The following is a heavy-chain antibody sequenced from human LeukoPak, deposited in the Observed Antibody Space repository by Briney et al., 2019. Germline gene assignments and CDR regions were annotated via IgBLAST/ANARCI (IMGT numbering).Heavy chain of an antibody. CDR2: INPNSGGT. V-gene: IGHV1-2*02. Sequence: ASVKVSCKASGYTFTGYYMHWVRQAPGQGLEWMGWINPNSGGTNYAQKFQGRVTMTRDTSISTAYMELSRLRSDDTAVYYCARGEEASLEAITIFGVVIPYDYWGQGTRVTVSS. CDR3: ARGEEASLEAITIFGVVIPYDY. D-gene: IGHD3-3*01. CDR1: GYTFTGYY. J-gene: IGHJ4*02.